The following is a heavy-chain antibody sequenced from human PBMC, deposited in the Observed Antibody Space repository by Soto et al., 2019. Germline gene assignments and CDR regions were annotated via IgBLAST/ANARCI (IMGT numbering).Heavy chain of an antibody. Sequence: VSVKVSCRGSGYTFTNFFLHWVRLAPGQRLEWMGMISPSGGSTSYAQKFQGRVTMTRDTSTSTVYMELSSLRSDDTAVYYCARGPIAKYYFDHWGLGTLVTVSS. CDR1: GYTFTNFF. J-gene: IGHJ4*02. CDR3: ARGPIAKYYFDH. V-gene: IGHV1-46*01. D-gene: IGHD2-21*01. CDR2: ISPSGGST.